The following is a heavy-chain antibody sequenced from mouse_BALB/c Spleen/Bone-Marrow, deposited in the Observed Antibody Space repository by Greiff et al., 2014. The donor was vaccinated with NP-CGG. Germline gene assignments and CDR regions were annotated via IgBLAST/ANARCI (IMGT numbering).Heavy chain of an antibody. CDR3: AREGDPGAWFAY. CDR1: GYTFTDYY. CDR2: IYPGSGNT. V-gene: IGHV1-77*01. Sequence: VQLQQSVAELARPGASVKLSCKASGYTFTDYYINWVKQRTGQGLEWIGEIYPGSGNTYYNEKFKGKAALTADKSSSTAYMQLSSLTSEDSAVYFCAREGDPGAWFAYWGQGTLVTVSA. D-gene: IGHD3-3*01. J-gene: IGHJ3*01.